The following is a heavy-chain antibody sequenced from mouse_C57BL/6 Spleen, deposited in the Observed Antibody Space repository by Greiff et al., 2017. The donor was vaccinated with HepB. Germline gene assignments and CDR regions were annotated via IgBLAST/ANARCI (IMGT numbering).Heavy chain of an antibody. CDR1: GFTFSDYY. CDR2: ISNGGGST. D-gene: IGHD2-1*01. CDR3: ARFYYGNYGAMDY. V-gene: IGHV5-12*01. J-gene: IGHJ4*01. Sequence: EVQLVESGGGLVQPGGSLKLSCAASGFTFSDYYMYWVRQTPEKRLEWVAYISNGGGSTYYPDTVKGRFTISRDNAKNTLYLQMSRLKSEDTAMYYCARFYYGNYGAMDYWGQGTSVTVSS.